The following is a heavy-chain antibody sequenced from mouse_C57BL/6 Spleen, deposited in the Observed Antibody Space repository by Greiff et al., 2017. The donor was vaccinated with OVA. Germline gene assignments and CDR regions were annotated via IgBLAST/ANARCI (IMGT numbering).Heavy chain of an antibody. V-gene: IGHV5-6*01. Sequence: EVQRVESGGDLVKPGGSLKLSCAASGFTFSSYGMSWVRQTPDKRLEWVATISSGGSYTYYPDSVKGRFTISRDNAKNTLYLQMSSLKSEDTAMYYCARHGDTTVTYYFDYWGQGTTLTVSS. CDR3: ARHGDTTVTYYFDY. J-gene: IGHJ2*01. CDR1: GFTFSSYG. D-gene: IGHD1-1*01. CDR2: ISSGGSYT.